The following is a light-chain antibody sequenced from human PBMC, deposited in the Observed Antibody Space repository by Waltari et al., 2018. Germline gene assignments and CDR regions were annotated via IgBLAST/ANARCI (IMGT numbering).Light chain of an antibody. CDR2: DAS. CDR3: QKYGTLPAT. V-gene: IGKV3-20*01. J-gene: IGKJ1*01. Sequence: EIMLTQSPGTLSLSPGERATLSCRASQSISKYLAWYQQKPGQAPRLLIYDASVMATGIPDRFSGSGSGTDFSLTISRLEPEDFAVYYCQKYGTLPATFGQGTKVENK. CDR1: QSISKY.